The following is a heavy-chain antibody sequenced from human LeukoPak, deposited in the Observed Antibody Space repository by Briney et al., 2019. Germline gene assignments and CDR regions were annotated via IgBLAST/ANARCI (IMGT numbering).Heavy chain of an antibody. CDR3: ARVGRGLGDYADY. Sequence: GGSLRLSCAVSGFIVSSNYMTWVRQAPGKGLGWVSLIYGGGSTYYADSVKGRFTISRDNANNSLYLHMNSLRAEDTAVYYCARVGRGLGDYADYWGQGTLVTVSS. D-gene: IGHD4-17*01. CDR2: IYGGGST. V-gene: IGHV3-53*01. CDR1: GFIVSSNY. J-gene: IGHJ4*02.